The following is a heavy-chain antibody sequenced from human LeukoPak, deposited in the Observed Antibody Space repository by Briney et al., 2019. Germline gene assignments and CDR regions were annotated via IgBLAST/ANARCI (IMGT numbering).Heavy chain of an antibody. CDR1: GFTFDDYA. Sequence: GRSLRLSCAASGFTFDDYAMHWVRQAPGKGLEWVSGISWNSGSIGYADSVKGRFTISRDNAKNSLCLQMNSLRAEDTALYYCAKDIGAYYYDSSGPDYWGQGTLVTVSS. CDR3: AKDIGAYYYDSSGPDY. D-gene: IGHD3-22*01. J-gene: IGHJ4*02. CDR2: ISWNSGSI. V-gene: IGHV3-9*01.